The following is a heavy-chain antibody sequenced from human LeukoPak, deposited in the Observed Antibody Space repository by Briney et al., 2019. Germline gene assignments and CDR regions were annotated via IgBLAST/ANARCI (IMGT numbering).Heavy chain of an antibody. V-gene: IGHV3-23*01. CDR3: AKWHSTRRYFDY. J-gene: IGHJ4*02. Sequence: RSGGSLRLSCAASGFTFSSYAMSWVRQAPGKGLEWVSAISGSGGSTYYADSVKGRFTISRDNSKNTLYLQMNSLRAEDTAVYYCAKWHSTRRYFDYWGQGTLVTVSS. CDR2: ISGSGGST. CDR1: GFTFSSYA.